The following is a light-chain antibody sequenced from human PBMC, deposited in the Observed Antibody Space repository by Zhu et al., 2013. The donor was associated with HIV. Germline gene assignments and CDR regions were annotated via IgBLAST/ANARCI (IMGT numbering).Light chain of an antibody. V-gene: IGKV1-5*01. CDR1: RSVGNS. CDR3: QQLNSYPLT. Sequence: DIQVTQSPSTLSASVGDGVTITCRASRSVGNSLAWYQQHPGHAPKLLIYDASTLENGVPSRFSGSGSGTDFALTISSLQPEDFATYHCQQLNSYPLTFGGGTKVEIK. CDR2: DAS. J-gene: IGKJ4*01.